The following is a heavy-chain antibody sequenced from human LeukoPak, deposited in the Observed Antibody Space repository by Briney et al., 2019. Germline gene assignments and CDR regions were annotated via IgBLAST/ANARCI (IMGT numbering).Heavy chain of an antibody. J-gene: IGHJ4*02. CDR1: GFTFSSYS. V-gene: IGHV3-48*01. CDR3: ARGVGATTGPGGIFDY. CDR2: ISSSSSTI. Sequence: GGSLRLSCAASGFTFSSYSMNWVRQAPGKGLEWVPYISSSSSTIYYADSVKGRFTISRDNAKNSLYLQMNSLRAEDTAVYYCARGVGATTGPGGIFDYWGQGTLVTVSS. D-gene: IGHD1-26*01.